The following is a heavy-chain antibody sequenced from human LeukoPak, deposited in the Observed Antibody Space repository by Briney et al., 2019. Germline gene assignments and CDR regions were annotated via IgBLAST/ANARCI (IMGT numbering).Heavy chain of an antibody. CDR3: AHRTEEMATKSTRGFDY. CDR1: GFSLSTSGVG. D-gene: IGHD5-24*01. J-gene: IGHJ4*02. CDR2: IYWNDDK. Sequence: ESGPTLVNPTQTLTLTCTFSGFSLSTSGVGVGWIRQPPGKALEWLALIYWNDDKRYSPSLKSRLTITKDTSKNQVVLTMTNMDPVDTATYYCAHRTEEMATKSTRGFDYWGQGTLVTVSS. V-gene: IGHV2-5*01.